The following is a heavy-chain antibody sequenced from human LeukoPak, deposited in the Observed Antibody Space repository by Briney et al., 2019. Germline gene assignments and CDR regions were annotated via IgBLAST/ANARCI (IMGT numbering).Heavy chain of an antibody. Sequence: GGSLRLSCSASGFTFSSYCMNWVRQAPGKGLEWVANIEQHGNEKYYMDSVKGRFTISRDNAKNSLYLEVNSLRAEDTAVYYCAGGDYYGSGSARRHWFDPWGQGTLVTVSS. CDR3: AGGDYYGSGSARRHWFDP. J-gene: IGHJ5*02. D-gene: IGHD3-10*01. CDR2: IEQHGNEK. CDR1: GFTFSSYC. V-gene: IGHV3-7*04.